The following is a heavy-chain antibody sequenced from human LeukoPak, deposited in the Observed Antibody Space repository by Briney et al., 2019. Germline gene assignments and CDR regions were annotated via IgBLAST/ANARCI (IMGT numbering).Heavy chain of an antibody. CDR3: ARDGSGWSNWFDP. CDR1: GFTFRSFW. CDR2: INSDGTST. V-gene: IGHV3-74*01. Sequence: GGSLRLSCAASGFTFRSFWMHWVRQAPGKGLLWVSRINSDGTSTTYADSVKGRFTISRDNAKNTVYLQMNSLRAEDTAVYYCARDGSGWSNWFDPWGQGTLVTVSS. J-gene: IGHJ5*02. D-gene: IGHD6-19*01.